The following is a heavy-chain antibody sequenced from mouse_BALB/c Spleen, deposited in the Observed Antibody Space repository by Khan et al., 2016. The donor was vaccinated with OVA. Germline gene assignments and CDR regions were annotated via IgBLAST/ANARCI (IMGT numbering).Heavy chain of an antibody. Sequence: EVQLQESGPGLVKPSQSLSLTCTVTGYSITSGYAWNWIRQFPGNKLEWMGYISYSGVTSYTPSLKSRISITRDTSKNQFFLQLNSVTTEDTATYYCARGNYYGYYFYYRGQGNTLTVSS. V-gene: IGHV3-2*02. CDR2: ISYSGVT. D-gene: IGHD1-1*01. CDR1: GYSITSGYA. CDR3: ARGNYYGYYFYY. J-gene: IGHJ2*01.